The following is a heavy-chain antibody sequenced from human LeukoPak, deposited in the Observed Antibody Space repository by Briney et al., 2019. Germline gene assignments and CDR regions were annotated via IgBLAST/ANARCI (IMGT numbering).Heavy chain of an antibody. J-gene: IGHJ3*02. V-gene: IGHV1-24*01. D-gene: IGHD3-22*01. CDR3: ATTSKDSSVGGDAFDI. CDR1: GYTLTALS. CDR2: FDPEDGET. Sequence: ASVKVSCKVSGYTLTALSMHWVRQAPGKGLEWMGGFDPEDGETIYAQKFQGRVTMTEDTSTDTAYMELSSLRSEDTAVYYCATTSKDSSVGGDAFDIWGQGTMVTVSS.